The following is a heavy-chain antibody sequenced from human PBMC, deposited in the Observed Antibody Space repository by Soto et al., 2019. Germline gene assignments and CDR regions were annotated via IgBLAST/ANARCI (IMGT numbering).Heavy chain of an antibody. CDR2: IYSGGST. J-gene: IGHJ5*02. Sequence: EVQMVESGGGLVQPGGSLRLSCAASGFTVSSNYMNWVRQAPGKGLEWVSVIYSGGSTYYADSVKGRFTISRDNSKNTLYLQMNSLRAEDTAVYYCARDRWFDPWGQGTLVTVSS. V-gene: IGHV3-66*01. CDR3: ARDRWFDP. CDR1: GFTVSSNY.